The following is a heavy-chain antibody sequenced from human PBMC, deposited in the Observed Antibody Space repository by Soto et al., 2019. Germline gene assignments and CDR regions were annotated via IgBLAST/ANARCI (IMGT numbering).Heavy chain of an antibody. CDR3: AKGVGVFNGDYYFDD. CDR2: ISYDGSNK. CDR1: GFTFSSYA. Sequence: QEQLVESGGGVVQPGRSLRLSCVASGFTFSSYALHWVRQAPGKGLEWVAVISYDGSNKYYADSVRGRFTISRDNSKNTLYLEMNSLTSEDTARYFFAKGVGVFNGDYYFDDWGQGTLVSVSS. V-gene: IGHV3-30*04. D-gene: IGHD4-17*01. J-gene: IGHJ4*02.